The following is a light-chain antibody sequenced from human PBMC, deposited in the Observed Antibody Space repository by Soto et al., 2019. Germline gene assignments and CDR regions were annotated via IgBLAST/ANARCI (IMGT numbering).Light chain of an antibody. CDR2: GAS. CDR1: QSVSSSY. CDR3: QQYGSSPGT. J-gene: IGKJ1*01. V-gene: IGKV3-20*01. Sequence: EIVLTQSPGTLSLSPGERATLSCRASQSVSSSYLAWYQQKPGQAPRLLIYGASSRATGIPDRFSGSGSGTDFTLTISRLEPEDCAVYYCQQYGSSPGTFGQGTKWEIK.